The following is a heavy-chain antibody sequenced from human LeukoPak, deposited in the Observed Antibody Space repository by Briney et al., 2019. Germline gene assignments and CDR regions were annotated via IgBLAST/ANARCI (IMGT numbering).Heavy chain of an antibody. J-gene: IGHJ4*02. V-gene: IGHV3-30-3*01. Sequence: GGSLRLSCAASGFTFSSYAMHWVRQAPGKGLEWVAVISYDGSNKYYADSVKGRFTISRDNSKNTLYLQMNSLRAEDTAVYYCARDYLSEGYFDYWGQGTLVTVSS. CDR3: ARDYLSEGYFDY. CDR2: ISYDGSNK. CDR1: GFTFSSYA.